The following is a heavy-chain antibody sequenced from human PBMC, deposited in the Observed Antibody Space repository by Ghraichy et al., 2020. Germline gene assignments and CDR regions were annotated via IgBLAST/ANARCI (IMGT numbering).Heavy chain of an antibody. V-gene: IGHV3-23*01. J-gene: IGHJ4*02. Sequence: GGSLRLSCAASGFNFRSYAMSWVRQAPGKGLEWVSGISRSGGSTYYADSVRGRFTISRDNSKNTLYLEMISLRAEDTAVYYCAKDEGSPVVTAIKYFDHWGQGTLATVSS. CDR1: GFNFRSYA. CDR2: ISRSGGST. CDR3: AKDEGSPVVTAIKYFDH. D-gene: IGHD2-21*02.